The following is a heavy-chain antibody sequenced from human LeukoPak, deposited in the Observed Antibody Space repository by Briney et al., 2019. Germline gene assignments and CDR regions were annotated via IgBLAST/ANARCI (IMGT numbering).Heavy chain of an antibody. D-gene: IGHD6-19*01. CDR3: TRQGPYSSGWYVGY. J-gene: IGHJ4*02. CDR2: SYTSGST. V-gene: IGHV4-4*07. CDR1: GGSISSYY. Sequence: SETLSLTCTVSGGSISSYYWGWIRQPAGKGLEWIGRSYTSGSTNYNPSLKSRVTMSVDTSNNQLSLKMSSVTAADTAVYYCTRQGPYSSGWYVGYWGQGTLVTVSS.